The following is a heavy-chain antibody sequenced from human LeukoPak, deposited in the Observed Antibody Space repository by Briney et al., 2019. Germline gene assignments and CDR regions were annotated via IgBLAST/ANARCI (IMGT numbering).Heavy chain of an antibody. CDR1: GGPISSYY. CDR2: ICYSGST. D-gene: IGHD6-13*01. CDR3: ARDPAAAYFDY. J-gene: IGHJ4*02. V-gene: IGHV4-59*01. Sequence: PSETLSLTCTVSGGPISSYYWSWIRQPPGKGLEWIGYICYSGSTNYNPSLKSRVTISVDTSKNQFSLKLSSVTAADTAVYYCARDPAAAYFDYWGQGTLVTVSS.